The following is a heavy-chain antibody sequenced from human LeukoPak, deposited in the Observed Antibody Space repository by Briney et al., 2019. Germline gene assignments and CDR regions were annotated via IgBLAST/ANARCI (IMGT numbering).Heavy chain of an antibody. D-gene: IGHD1-26*01. CDR3: AKRGAEVGATVAPGDY. CDR2: ISGSGGST. CDR1: GFTFSSYG. J-gene: IGHJ4*02. V-gene: IGHV3-23*01. Sequence: GGTLRLSCAASGFTFSSYGMSWVRQAPGKGLEWVSAISGSGGSTYYADSVKGRFTISSDNSKNTLYLQMNSLRAEDTAVYYCAKRGAEVGATVAPGDYWGQGTLVTVSS.